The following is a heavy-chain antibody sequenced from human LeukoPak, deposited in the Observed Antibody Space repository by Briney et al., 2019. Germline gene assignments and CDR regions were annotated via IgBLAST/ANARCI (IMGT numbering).Heavy chain of an antibody. Sequence: GGSLRLSCAASGFTFSTDSMNWVRQASGKGLEWVSSISSSPRNNINYAASVKGRFTISRDNAKRSLHLQMNSLRAEDTAVYYRTRALGYCSGGSCYSHYWGQGTLVTVSS. CDR1: GFTFSTDS. CDR2: ISSSPRNNI. D-gene: IGHD2-15*01. J-gene: IGHJ4*02. CDR3: TRALGYCSGGSCYSHY. V-gene: IGHV3-21*01.